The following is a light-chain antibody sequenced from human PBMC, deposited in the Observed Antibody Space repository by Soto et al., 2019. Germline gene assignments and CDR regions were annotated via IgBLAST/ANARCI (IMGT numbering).Light chain of an antibody. CDR1: QSITTW. CDR2: KAS. V-gene: IGKV1-5*03. J-gene: IGKJ1*01. CDR3: QQYDNDSWT. Sequence: DIQMTQSPSTLSASVGDRVIITCRASQSITTWLAWYQQKPGKAPNLLIYKASTLKSGVPLRFSGSGSGTEFTLPISNLQPDDFATYYCQQYDNDSWTFGQGTKVEIK.